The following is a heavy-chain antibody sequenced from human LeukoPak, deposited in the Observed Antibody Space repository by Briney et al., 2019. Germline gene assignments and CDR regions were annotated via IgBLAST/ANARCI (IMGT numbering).Heavy chain of an antibody. D-gene: IGHD2-8*01. CDR2: IYYSGST. V-gene: IGHV4-39*07. Sequence: PETLSLTCTVSGGSISSSSYYWGWIRQPPGKGLEWIGSIYYSGSTYYNPSLKSRVTISVDTSKNQFSLKLSSVTAADTAVYYCARDLGDCTNGVCFGYYYYYYMDVWGKGTTVTVSS. J-gene: IGHJ6*03. CDR3: ARDLGDCTNGVCFGYYYYYYMDV. CDR1: GGSISSSSYY.